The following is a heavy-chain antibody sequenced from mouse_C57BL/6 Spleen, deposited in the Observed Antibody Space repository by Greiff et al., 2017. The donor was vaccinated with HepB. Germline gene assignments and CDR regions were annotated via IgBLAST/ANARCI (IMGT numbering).Heavy chain of an antibody. CDR2: IDPENGDT. V-gene: IGHV14-4*01. J-gene: IGHJ4*01. CDR1: GFNIKDDY. Sequence: EVKLQESGAELVRPGASVKLSCTASGFNIKDDYMHWVKQRPEQGLEWIGWIDPENGDTEYASKFQGKATITADTSSNTAYLQLSSLTSEDTAVYYCTPGGSYAMDYWGQGTSVTVSS. CDR3: TPGGSYAMDY.